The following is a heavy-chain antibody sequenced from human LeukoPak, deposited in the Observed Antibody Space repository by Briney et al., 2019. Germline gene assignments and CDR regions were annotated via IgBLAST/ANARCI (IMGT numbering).Heavy chain of an antibody. D-gene: IGHD3-3*01. CDR3: ARDLRSRFSENFYYYMDV. V-gene: IGHV3-21*04. CDR1: GFTFSTYN. J-gene: IGHJ6*03. CDR2: ITSSSSYA. Sequence: GGSLRLSCEASGFTFSTYNMNWVRQAPGKRLEWVSSITSSSSYAFYADSVKGRFTISRDNAKNLLYLQMNSLRVEDTAFYYCARDLRSRFSENFYYYMDVWGKGTTVTVSS.